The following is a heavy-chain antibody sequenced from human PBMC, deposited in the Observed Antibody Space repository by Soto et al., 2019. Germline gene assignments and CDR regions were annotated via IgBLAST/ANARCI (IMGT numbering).Heavy chain of an antibody. CDR2: ISYDGSNK. V-gene: IGHV3-30*18. D-gene: IGHD6-19*01. Sequence: GGSLRLSCAASGFTFSSYGMHWVRQAPGKGLEWVAVISYDGSNKYYADSVKGRFTISRDNSKNTLYLQMNSLRAEDTAVYYCAKVSSGWYGEPHYWGQGTLVTVSS. CDR1: GFTFSSYG. J-gene: IGHJ4*02. CDR3: AKVSSGWYGEPHY.